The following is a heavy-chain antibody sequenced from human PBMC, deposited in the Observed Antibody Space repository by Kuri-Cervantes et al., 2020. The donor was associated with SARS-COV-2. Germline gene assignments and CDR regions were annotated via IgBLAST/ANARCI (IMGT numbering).Heavy chain of an antibody. J-gene: IGHJ6*02. CDR3: ASIVVVPAASGYYYYYGMDV. CDR2: INHSGST. D-gene: IGHD2-2*01. V-gene: IGHV4-39*07. CDR1: GGSISSSSYY. Sequence: SETLSLTCTVSGGSISSSSYYWGWIRQPPGKGLEWIGEINHSGSTNYNPSLKSRVTISVGTSKNQFSLKLSSVTAADTAVYYCASIVVVPAASGYYYYYGMDVWGQGTTVTVSS.